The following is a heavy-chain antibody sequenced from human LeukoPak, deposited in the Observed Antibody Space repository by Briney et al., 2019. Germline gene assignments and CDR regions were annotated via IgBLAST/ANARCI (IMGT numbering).Heavy chain of an antibody. D-gene: IGHD4-17*01. Sequence: GGSLRLSCAASGFTFSSYAMHWVLQAPGKGLEYVSAISSNGGSTYYANSVKGRFTISRDNSKNTLYLQMGSLRAEDMAVYYCARSVTTVTTGLDYWGQGTLVTVSS. CDR2: ISSNGGST. CDR1: GFTFSSYA. V-gene: IGHV3-64*01. CDR3: ARSVTTVTTGLDY. J-gene: IGHJ4*02.